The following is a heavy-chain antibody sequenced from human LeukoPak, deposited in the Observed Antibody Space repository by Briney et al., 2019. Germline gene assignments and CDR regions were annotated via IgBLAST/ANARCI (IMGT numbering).Heavy chain of an antibody. J-gene: IGHJ4*02. CDR3: AKDGHWTFDY. D-gene: IGHD1-1*01. CDR1: GFTFSSSG. V-gene: IGHV3-30*02. Sequence: PGGSLRLSCAASGFTFSSSGTHWVRQAPGKGLAWVAFLGHEGTNKYYADSVKGRFTISRDDSKNTLFLQMNGLRPEDTAVYYCAKDGHWTFDYWGQGTLVTVSS. CDR2: LGHEGTNK.